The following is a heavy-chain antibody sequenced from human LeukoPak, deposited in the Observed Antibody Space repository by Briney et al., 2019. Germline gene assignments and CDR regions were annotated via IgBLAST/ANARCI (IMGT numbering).Heavy chain of an antibody. CDR2: INPNSGGT. CDR3: ARVTIVVVPDDAFDI. D-gene: IGHD2-2*01. J-gene: IGHJ3*02. V-gene: IGHV1-2*02. CDR1: GYTFTGYY. Sequence: ASVKASCKASGYTFTGYYMHWVRQAPGQGLEWMGWINPNSGGTNYAQKFQGRVTMTRDTSISTAYMELSRLRSDDTAVYYCARVTIVVVPDDAFDIWGQGTMVTVSS.